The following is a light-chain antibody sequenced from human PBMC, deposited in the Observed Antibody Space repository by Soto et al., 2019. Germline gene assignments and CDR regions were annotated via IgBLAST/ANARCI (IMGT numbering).Light chain of an antibody. Sequence: QSALTQPASVSGSPGQSITISCTGSSSDVGGYNYVSWYQQHPGKAPKLMIYDVSNRPSGVSNRFSGSKSGNTASLTISGLQAEDEADYYCISYTISSTLIFGGGTKPTVL. CDR2: DVS. CDR3: ISYTISSTLI. V-gene: IGLV2-14*01. J-gene: IGLJ2*01. CDR1: SSDVGGYNY.